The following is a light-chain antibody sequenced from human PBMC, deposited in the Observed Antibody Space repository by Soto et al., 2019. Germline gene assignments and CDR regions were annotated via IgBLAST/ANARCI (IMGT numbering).Light chain of an antibody. CDR1: QTISDY. CDR3: QQTFSAPSIT. CDR2: AAS. V-gene: IGKV1-39*01. Sequence: EMQLTQSPSSLSASVGDRDTITCRAGQTISDYLNWYQQKPGTVPKLLIYAASTLQSGVPSRFSGSRFGTDFTLTISSLHPEDVATYYCQQTFSAPSITFGQGRLLEIK. J-gene: IGKJ5*01.